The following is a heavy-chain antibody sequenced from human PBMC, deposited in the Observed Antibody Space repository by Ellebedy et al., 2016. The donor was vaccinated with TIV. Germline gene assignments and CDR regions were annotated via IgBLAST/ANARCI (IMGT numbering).Heavy chain of an antibody. J-gene: IGHJ6*02. CDR1: GYSFTSYW. CDR3: ARQGAPSDDFWSGYYTNYYYYGMDV. Sequence: GESLKISCKGSGYSFTSYWIGWVRQMPGKGLEWMGIIYPGDSDTRYSPSFQGQVTISADKSISTAYLQWSSLKASDTAMYYCARQGAPSDDFWSGYYTNYYYYGMDVWGQGTTVTVSS. D-gene: IGHD3-3*01. V-gene: IGHV5-51*01. CDR2: IYPGDSDT.